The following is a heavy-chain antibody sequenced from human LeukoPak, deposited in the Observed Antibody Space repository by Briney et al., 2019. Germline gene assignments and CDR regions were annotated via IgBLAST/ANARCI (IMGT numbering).Heavy chain of an antibody. Sequence: GGSLRLSCAASGFTFSIYSMHWVRQAPGKGLEWVSSISSSSSYIYYADSVKGRFTISRDNAKNSLYLQMDSLRAEDTAVYYCARGSGSPAPFFDYWGQGTLVTVSS. CDR2: ISSSSSYI. D-gene: IGHD1-26*01. V-gene: IGHV3-21*01. J-gene: IGHJ4*02. CDR1: GFTFSIYS. CDR3: ARGSGSPAPFFDY.